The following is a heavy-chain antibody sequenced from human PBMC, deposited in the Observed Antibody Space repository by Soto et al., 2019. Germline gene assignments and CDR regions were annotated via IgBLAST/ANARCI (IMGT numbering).Heavy chain of an antibody. J-gene: IGHJ4*02. CDR1: GFTFSSYG. CDR2: ISYDGSNK. Sequence: PGESLRLSCAASGFTFSSYGMHWVRQAPGKGLEWVAVISYDGSNKYYADSVKGRFTISRDNSKNTLYLQMNSLRAEDTAVYYCAKSFARGGYYYYFDYWGQGTLVTVSS. D-gene: IGHD3-22*01. CDR3: AKSFARGGYYYYFDY. V-gene: IGHV3-30*18.